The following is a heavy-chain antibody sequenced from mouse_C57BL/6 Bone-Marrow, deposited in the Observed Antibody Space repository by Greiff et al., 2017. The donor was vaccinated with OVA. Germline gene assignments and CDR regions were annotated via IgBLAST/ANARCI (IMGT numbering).Heavy chain of an antibody. Sequence: EVQLVESGGGLVKPGGSLKLSCAASGFTFSSYTMSWVRQTPEKRLEWVATISGGGGNTYYPDSVKGRFTISRDNAKNTLYLQMSSLRSEDTALYYCARQYYGSSLWYFDVWGTGTTVTVSS. V-gene: IGHV5-9*01. CDR3: ARQYYGSSLWYFDV. J-gene: IGHJ1*03. CDR2: ISGGGGNT. D-gene: IGHD1-1*01. CDR1: GFTFSSYT.